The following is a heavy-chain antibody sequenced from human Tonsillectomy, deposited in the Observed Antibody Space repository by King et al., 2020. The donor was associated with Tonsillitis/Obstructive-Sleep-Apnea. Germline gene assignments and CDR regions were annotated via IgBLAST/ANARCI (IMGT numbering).Heavy chain of an antibody. CDR3: TTDFASGSYYYYYGMYV. J-gene: IGHJ6*02. CDR2: IKSKTDGVTT. V-gene: IGHV3-15*07. D-gene: IGHD1-26*01. Sequence: EVQLVESGGGLVKPGGSLRLSCAASGFTFSNAWMNWVRQAPGKGLEWVGRIKSKTDGVTTDYAAPVKGRFTISRDDSKHTLNLQMNSLKTEDTAVYYCTTDFASGSYYYYYGMYVWGQGTTVTVS. CDR1: GFTFSNAW.